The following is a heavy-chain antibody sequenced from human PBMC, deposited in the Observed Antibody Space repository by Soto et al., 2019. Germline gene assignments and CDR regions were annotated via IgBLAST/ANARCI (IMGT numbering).Heavy chain of an antibody. V-gene: IGHV3-53*01. D-gene: IGHD6-6*01. J-gene: IGHJ4*02. CDR1: GFTVSSNY. Sequence: GGSLRLSCAASGFTVSSNYMNWVRQAPGRGLEWLSIIYSDGTTNYADSVKGRFSISRDNFKNTLYLQMNNLRAEDTAVYYCAILSNWGQGTLVTVSS. CDR3: AILSN. CDR2: IYSDGTT.